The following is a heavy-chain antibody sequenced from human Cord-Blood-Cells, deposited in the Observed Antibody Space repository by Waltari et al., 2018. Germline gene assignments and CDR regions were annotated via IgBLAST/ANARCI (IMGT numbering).Heavy chain of an antibody. CDR1: GLTFSSYA. Sequence: EVQLLESGGGLVQPGGSLRLSCAASGLTFSSYAMSWVGQAQGKGLEWVSDISGSGGSRYYADSVKGRFTISRDNSKNTLYLQMNSLRAEDTAVYYCAKDPSIAARDAFDIWGQGTMVTVPS. CDR3: AKDPSIAARDAFDI. V-gene: IGHV3-23*01. D-gene: IGHD6-6*01. CDR2: ISGSGGSR. J-gene: IGHJ3*02.